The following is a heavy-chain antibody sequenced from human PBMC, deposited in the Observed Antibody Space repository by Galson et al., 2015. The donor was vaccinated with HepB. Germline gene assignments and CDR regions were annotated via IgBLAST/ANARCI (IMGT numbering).Heavy chain of an antibody. Sequence: SVKVSCKASGYTFTGYYMHWVRQAPGQGLEWMGWINPNNGGTNYAQKFQGRVTMTRDTSISTAYMELRRLRSDDTAVYYCASYGGRVSSWLEEDTFDIWGQGTMVTVSS. CDR2: INPNNGGT. CDR3: ASYGGRVSSWLEEDTFDI. D-gene: IGHD6-13*01. CDR1: GYTFTGYY. J-gene: IGHJ3*02. V-gene: IGHV1-2*02.